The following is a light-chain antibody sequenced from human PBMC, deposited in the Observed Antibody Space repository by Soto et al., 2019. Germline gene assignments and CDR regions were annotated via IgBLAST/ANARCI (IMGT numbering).Light chain of an antibody. Sequence: DIQVTQSPSSVSASVGDRVTITCLASQDINNWLAWYQQKPGKAPKLLIYTTSNLQSGVPSRFSGSGSGTEFTLTINSLQPEYFATYYCQQANSFPLTFGGGTKVEIK. CDR3: QQANSFPLT. V-gene: IGKV1D-12*01. J-gene: IGKJ4*01. CDR1: QDINNW. CDR2: TTS.